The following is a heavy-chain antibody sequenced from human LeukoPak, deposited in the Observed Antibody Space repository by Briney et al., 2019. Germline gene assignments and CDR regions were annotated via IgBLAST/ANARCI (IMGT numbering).Heavy chain of an antibody. J-gene: IGHJ6*02. D-gene: IGHD3-10*01. V-gene: IGHV3-74*01. CDR3: ARDYGRSRDYGMDV. CDR1: GFTLSNYW. Sequence: AGGSLRLSCAASGFTLSNYWMHWVRQAPGKGVVWVSRINADGSSASYADSVKGRFTISRDNAKNTLYLQMNSLRAEDTAMYYCARDYGRSRDYGMDVWGQGTTVTVSS. CDR2: INADGSSA.